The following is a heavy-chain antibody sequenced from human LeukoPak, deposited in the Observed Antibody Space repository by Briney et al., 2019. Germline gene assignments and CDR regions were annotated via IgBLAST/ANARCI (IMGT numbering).Heavy chain of an antibody. CDR1: GFTFSSYA. CDR2: ISGSGGST. D-gene: IGHD3-9*01. V-gene: IGHV3-23*01. Sequence: GGSLRLSCAASGFTFSSYAMSWVRQAPGKGLEWVSAISGSGGSTYYADSVKGRFTISRDNSKNTLYLQMNSLRAEDTAVYYCAKRYYDILTGYYTPHFDYWGQGTLVTVSS. CDR3: AKRYYDILTGYYTPHFDY. J-gene: IGHJ4*02.